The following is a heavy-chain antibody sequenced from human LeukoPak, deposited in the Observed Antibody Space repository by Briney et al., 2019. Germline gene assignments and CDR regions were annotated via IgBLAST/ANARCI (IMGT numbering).Heavy chain of an antibody. V-gene: IGHV3-74*01. CDR1: GFTFSSYW. J-gene: IGHJ6*02. CDR3: ARGSHRTPSSWYMDYYYYGMDV. D-gene: IGHD6-13*01. CDR2: INSDGSST. Sequence: GGSLRLSCAASGFTFSSYWMHWVRQAPGKGLVWVSRINSDGSSTSYADSVKGRFTISRDNAKNTLYLQMNSLRAEDTAVYYCARGSHRTPSSWYMDYYYYGMDVWGQGTTVTVSS.